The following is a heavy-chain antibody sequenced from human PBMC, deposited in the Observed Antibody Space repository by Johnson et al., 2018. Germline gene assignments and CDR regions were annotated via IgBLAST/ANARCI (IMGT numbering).Heavy chain of an antibody. Sequence: QVQLQESGPGLLKPSETLSLTCTVSGGSINSYYWSWIRQSPGKGLEWIGYVHYSGSTNSNPSLKSRVTISVDTSKNQFSLKLSSVTAAATAVYYCARDPRYYYYGMDVWGQGTTVTVS. CDR1: GGSINSYY. CDR3: ARDPRYYYYGMDV. J-gene: IGHJ6*02. V-gene: IGHV4-59*01. CDR2: VHYSGST.